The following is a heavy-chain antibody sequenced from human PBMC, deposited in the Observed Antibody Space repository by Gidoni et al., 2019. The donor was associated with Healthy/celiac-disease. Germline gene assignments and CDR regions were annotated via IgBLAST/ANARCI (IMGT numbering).Heavy chain of an antibody. Sequence: EVQLVQSGAEVKKPGESLRISCKGSGYSFTSYWISWVRQMPGKGLEWMGRIDPSDSYTNYSPSFQGHVTISADKSISTAYLQWSSLKASDTAMYYCARLNGGSYYVGPPYYYYGMDVWGQGTTVTVSS. D-gene: IGHD1-26*01. CDR3: ARLNGGSYYVGPPYYYYGMDV. J-gene: IGHJ6*02. V-gene: IGHV5-10-1*03. CDR1: GYSFTSYW. CDR2: IDPSDSYT.